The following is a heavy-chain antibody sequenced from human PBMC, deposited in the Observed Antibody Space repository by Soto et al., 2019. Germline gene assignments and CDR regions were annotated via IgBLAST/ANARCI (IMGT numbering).Heavy chain of an antibody. D-gene: IGHD3-16*01. CDR3: FGVLAETLDY. CDR1: GGSVTNSSYH. CDR2: LYYRGTT. J-gene: IGHJ4*01. V-gene: IGHV4-39*02. Sequence: PSATLPLTCKVSGGSVTNSSYHWGWIRQTPGKGLEWIATLYYRGTTDYNSALRSRATMSVETSKDHFSLTLTSVTVADTAVYFCFGVLAETLDYWGHVTPVTVSS.